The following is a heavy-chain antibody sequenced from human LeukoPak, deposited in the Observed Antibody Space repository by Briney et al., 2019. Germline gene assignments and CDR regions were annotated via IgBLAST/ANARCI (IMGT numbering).Heavy chain of an antibody. D-gene: IGHD5-12*01. J-gene: IGHJ4*02. V-gene: IGHV3-15*01. CDR1: GFTLSNAW. CDR3: TTDIMATSFDY. Sequence: GGSLRLSCEASGFTLSNAWMSGVRQAQGKGLECVGRIKSKTDGGTTDYDAPVKGRFTISRDDSKNTLYLQMNSLKTEDTAVYYCTTDIMATSFDYWGQGTLVTVSS. CDR2: IKSKTDGGTT.